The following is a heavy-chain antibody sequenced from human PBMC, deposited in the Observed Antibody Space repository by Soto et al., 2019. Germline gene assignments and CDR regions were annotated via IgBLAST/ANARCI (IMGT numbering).Heavy chain of an antibody. CDR3: ARQGSYCTNGVCLYGLDV. J-gene: IGHJ6*02. V-gene: IGHV5-51*01. D-gene: IGHD2-8*01. CDR2: IYPDDSDG. CDR1: GYSFTSYW. Sequence: GESLKISCKGSGYSFTSYWIGWVRQMPGKGLEWMGIIYPDDSDGRYSPSFQGQVTISADKSISTAYLQWSSLKASDTAMYYCARQGSYCTNGVCLYGLDVWGQGTTVTVSS.